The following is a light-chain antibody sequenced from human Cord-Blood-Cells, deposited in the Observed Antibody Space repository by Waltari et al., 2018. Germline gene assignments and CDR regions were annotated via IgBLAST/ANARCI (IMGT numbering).Light chain of an antibody. V-gene: IGKV1-5*03. CDR2: KAS. CDR1: QSISSW. J-gene: IGKJ2*01. Sequence: DIQMTQSPSTLSASVGDRVTITCRASQSISSWLAWYQQKQGKAPKLLIYKASSLESGVPSRFSGSGSGTEFTLTISSLQPDDFATYYCQHSRTFGQGTKLEIK. CDR3: QHSRT.